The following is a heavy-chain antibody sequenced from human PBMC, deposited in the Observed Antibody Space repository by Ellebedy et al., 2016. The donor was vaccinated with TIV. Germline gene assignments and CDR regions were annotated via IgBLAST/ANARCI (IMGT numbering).Heavy chain of an antibody. CDR3: ARWPSGDAPLDY. D-gene: IGHD4-17*01. V-gene: IGHV3-30-3*01. CDR1: GFTFSSYA. Sequence: GGSLRLSCAASGFTFSSYAMHWVRQAPGKGLEWVAVISYDGSNKYYADSVKGRFTISRDISKNTLYLQMNSLRAEDTAVYYCARWPSGDAPLDYWGQGTLVTVSS. J-gene: IGHJ4*02. CDR2: ISYDGSNK.